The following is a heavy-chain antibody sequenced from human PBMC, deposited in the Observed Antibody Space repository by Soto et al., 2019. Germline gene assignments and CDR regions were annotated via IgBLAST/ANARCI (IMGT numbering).Heavy chain of an antibody. J-gene: IGHJ6*02. CDR1: GYTFTGYY. V-gene: IGHV1-2*04. CDR2: INPNSGGT. D-gene: IGHD6-13*01. CDR3: ARDMRDGIAAAGLGSYYGMDV. Sequence: ASVKVSCKASGYTFTGYYMHWVRQAPGQGLEWMGWINPNSGGTNYAQKIQGWVTMTRDTSISTAYMELSRLRSDDTAVYYCARDMRDGIAAAGLGSYYGMDVWGQGTTVTVSS.